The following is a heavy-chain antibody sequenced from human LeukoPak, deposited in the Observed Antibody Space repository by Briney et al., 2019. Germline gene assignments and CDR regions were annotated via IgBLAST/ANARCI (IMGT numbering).Heavy chain of an antibody. D-gene: IGHD3-10*01. V-gene: IGHV4-34*01. CDR1: GGSFSGYY. Sequence: PSETLSLTCAVYGGSFSGYYWSWIRQPPGKGLEWIGEINHSGSTNYNPSLKSRVTISVDTSKNQFSLKLSPVTAADTAVYYCARQRGEYYGSGSYLYYWGQGTLVTVSS. J-gene: IGHJ4*02. CDR3: ARQRGEYYGSGSYLYY. CDR2: INHSGST.